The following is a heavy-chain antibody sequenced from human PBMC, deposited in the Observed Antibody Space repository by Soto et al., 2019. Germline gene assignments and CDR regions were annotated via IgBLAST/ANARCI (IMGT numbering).Heavy chain of an antibody. J-gene: IGHJ3*02. CDR1: GYTFTSYG. CDR3: ARDWGYYDSSGIPGDAFDI. D-gene: IGHD3-22*01. V-gene: IGHV1-18*01. Sequence: QVQLVQSGAEVKKPGASVKVSCKASGYTFTSYGISWVRQAPGQGLEWMGWISAYNGNTNYAQKLQGRVTMTTDTSTSTAYMELRSLRSDDTAMYYCARDWGYYDSSGIPGDAFDIWGQGTMVTVSS. CDR2: ISAYNGNT.